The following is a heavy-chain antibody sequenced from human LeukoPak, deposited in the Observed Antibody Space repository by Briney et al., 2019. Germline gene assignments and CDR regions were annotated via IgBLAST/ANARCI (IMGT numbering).Heavy chain of an antibody. CDR2: IIPIFGTA. Sequence: SVKVSCKASGGTFSSYAISWVRQAPGQGLEWMGGIIPIFGTANYAQKFQGRVTITSTSTAYMELSSLRSEDTAVYYCAQVVGARTNWGQGTLDTVSS. V-gene: IGHV1-69*13. CDR3: AQVVGARTN. CDR1: GGTFSSYA. J-gene: IGHJ4*02. D-gene: IGHD1-26*01.